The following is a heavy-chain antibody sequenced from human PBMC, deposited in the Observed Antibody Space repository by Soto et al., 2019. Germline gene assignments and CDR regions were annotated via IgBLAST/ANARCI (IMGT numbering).Heavy chain of an antibody. J-gene: IGHJ4*02. V-gene: IGHV3-30*18. CDR2: ISYDGSNK. Sequence: PGGSLRLSCAASGFTFSSYGMHWVRQAPGKGLEWVAVISYDGSNKYYADSVKGRFTISRDNSKNTLYLQMNSLRAEDTAVYYCAKDTYYYDSSGYYQSYYFDYWGQGTLVTVSS. CDR3: AKDTYYYDSSGYYQSYYFDY. CDR1: GFTFSSYG. D-gene: IGHD3-22*01.